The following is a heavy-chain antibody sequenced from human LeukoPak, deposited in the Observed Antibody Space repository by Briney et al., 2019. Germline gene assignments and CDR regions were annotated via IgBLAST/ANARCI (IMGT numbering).Heavy chain of an antibody. CDR3: ARDTVVPAAIDRVHYYYYYMDV. D-gene: IGHD2-2*01. Sequence: GGSLRLSCAASGFTFSSYSMNWVRQAPGKGLEWVSYISSSSSTIYYADSVKGRFTISRDNAKNSLYLQMNSLRAEDTAVYYCARDTVVPAAIDRVHYYYYYMDVWGKGTTVTVSS. J-gene: IGHJ6*03. V-gene: IGHV3-48*04. CDR2: ISSSSSTI. CDR1: GFTFSSYS.